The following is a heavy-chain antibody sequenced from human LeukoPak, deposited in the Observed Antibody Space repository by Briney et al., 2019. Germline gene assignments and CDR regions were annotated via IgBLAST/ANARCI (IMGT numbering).Heavy chain of an antibody. CDR2: ISGSGGTT. J-gene: IGHJ3*01. D-gene: IGHD1-14*01. CDR3: VVVVEPPDSDGFDV. Sequence: RPGGSLRLSCEASGFTFTSYAISWVRQAPGKGLEWVSVISGSGGTTYYSDSVKGRFTISRDNARNTLSLQMNSLTIEDTAVYYCVVVVEPPDSDGFDVWGQGTMITVSS. V-gene: IGHV3-23*01. CDR1: GFTFTSYA.